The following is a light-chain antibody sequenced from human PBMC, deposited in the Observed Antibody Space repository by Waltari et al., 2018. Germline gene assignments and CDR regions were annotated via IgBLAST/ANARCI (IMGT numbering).Light chain of an antibody. CDR1: SSDVGSYNL. Sequence: QSALTQPASVSGSPGQSIPISCPGTSSDVGSYNLVPWYQQHPGKAPKLMIYEVSKRPSGVSNRFSGSKSGNTASLTISGLQAEDEADYYCCSYAGSSSWVFGGGTKLTVL. CDR2: EVS. J-gene: IGLJ3*02. V-gene: IGLV2-23*02. CDR3: CSYAGSSSWV.